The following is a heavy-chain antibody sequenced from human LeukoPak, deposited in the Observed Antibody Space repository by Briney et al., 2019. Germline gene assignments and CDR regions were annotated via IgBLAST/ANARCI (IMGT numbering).Heavy chain of an antibody. CDR3: ARDMASSGSYYEGDDAFDI. CDR1: GFTVSSNY. CDR2: IYSGGST. D-gene: IGHD1-26*01. J-gene: IGHJ3*02. V-gene: IGHV3-53*01. Sequence: PGGSLRLSCAASGFTVSSNYMSWVRQAPGKGLEWVSVIYSGGSTYYADSVKGRFTISRDNSKNTLYLQMNSLRAEDTAVYYCARDMASSGSYYEGDDAFDIWGQGTMVTVSS.